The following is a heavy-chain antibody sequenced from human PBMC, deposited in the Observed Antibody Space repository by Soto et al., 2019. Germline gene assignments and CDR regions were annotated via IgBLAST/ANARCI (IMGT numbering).Heavy chain of an antibody. CDR1: GGTFSSYA. V-gene: IGHV1-69*13. Sequence: GASVKVSCKASGGTFSSYAISWVRQAPGQGLEWMGGIIPIFGTANYAQKFQGRATITADESTSTAYMELSSLRSEDTAVYYCARGPRDCSGGSCYSPGWFDPWGQGTLVTVSS. CDR3: ARGPRDCSGGSCYSPGWFDP. J-gene: IGHJ5*02. D-gene: IGHD2-15*01. CDR2: IIPIFGTA.